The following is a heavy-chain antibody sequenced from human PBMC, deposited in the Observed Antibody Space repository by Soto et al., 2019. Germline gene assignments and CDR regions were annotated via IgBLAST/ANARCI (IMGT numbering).Heavy chain of an antibody. CDR3: ARHRKEVGQWLVKRATYFDY. Sequence: PSETLSLTCTVSGGSISSYYWSWIRQPPGKGLEWIGYIYYSGSTYYNPSLKSRVTISVDTSKNQFSLKLSSVTAADTAVYYCARHRKEVGQWLVKRATYFDYWGQGTLVTVSS. V-gene: IGHV4-59*04. CDR1: GGSISSYY. D-gene: IGHD6-19*01. CDR2: IYYSGST. J-gene: IGHJ4*02.